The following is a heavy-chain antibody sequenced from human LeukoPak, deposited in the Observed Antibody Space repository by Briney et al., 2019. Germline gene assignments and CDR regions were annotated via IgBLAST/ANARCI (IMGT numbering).Heavy chain of an antibody. CDR2: INPHGGEK. CDR1: GYTFAGYF. D-gene: IGHD3-16*01. Sequence: ASMRVSCKASGYTFAGYFMHWVRHAPGQGPEWMGWINPHGGEKYSAKKLQGRVTMTRDTSTTTAYMELSRLSAEDTAVYFCARCATLGEVMDGLDPGGHGTLVTVSS. J-gene: IGHJ5*02. V-gene: IGHV1-2*02. CDR3: ARCATLGEVMDGLDP.